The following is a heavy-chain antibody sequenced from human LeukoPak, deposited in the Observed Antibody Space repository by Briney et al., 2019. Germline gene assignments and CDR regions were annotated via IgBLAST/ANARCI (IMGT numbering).Heavy chain of an antibody. CDR2: IDHRGDT. V-gene: IGHV4-34*01. CDR1: GGSFSRYY. CDR3: ARGPTISETGYFDY. Sequence: PSETLSLTCAVYGGSFSRYYWSWIRQSPGKGREWIAEIDHRGDTNYNPSVKSRVTISVDTSKNQFSLKVTSLTAADTAVYYCARGPTISETGYFDYWGQGTPVTVSS. D-gene: IGHD1-1*01. J-gene: IGHJ4*03.